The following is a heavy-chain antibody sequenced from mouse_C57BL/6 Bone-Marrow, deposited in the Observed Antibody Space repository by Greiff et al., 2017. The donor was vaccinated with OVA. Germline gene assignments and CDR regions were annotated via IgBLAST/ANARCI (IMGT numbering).Heavy chain of an antibody. CDR2: ISYDGSN. J-gene: IGHJ4*01. CDR1: GYSITSGYY. Sequence: VQLQQSGPGLVKPSQSLSLTCSVTGYSITSGYYWNWIRQFPGNKLEWMGYISYDGSNNYNPSLKNRISITRDTSKNQFFLKLNSVTTEDTATYYCARTAYYSNYDYYAMDYWGQGTSVTVSS. CDR3: ARTAYYSNYDYYAMDY. V-gene: IGHV3-6*01. D-gene: IGHD2-5*01.